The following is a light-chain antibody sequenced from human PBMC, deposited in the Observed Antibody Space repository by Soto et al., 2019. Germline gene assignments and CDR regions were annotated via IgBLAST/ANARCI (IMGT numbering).Light chain of an antibody. V-gene: IGKV1-27*01. J-gene: IGKJ3*01. CDR1: QGIRNF. CDR3: QKYDSAPFT. Sequence: DIQLTQSPSSLSASEGDRVTITCRASQGIRNFLAWYRQKPGKAPELLIYDASTLKSGVPSRFSGSGSGTDFTLTISSLQPEDVATYYCQKYDSAPFTFGPGTTVDIK. CDR2: DAS.